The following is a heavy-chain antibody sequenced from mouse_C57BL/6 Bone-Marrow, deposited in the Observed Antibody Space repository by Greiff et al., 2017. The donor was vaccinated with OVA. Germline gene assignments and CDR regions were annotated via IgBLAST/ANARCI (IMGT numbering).Heavy chain of an antibody. CDR3: ARQGYGSSYYFDY. D-gene: IGHD1-1*01. CDR2: ISSGGSYT. V-gene: IGHV5-6*01. J-gene: IGHJ2*01. Sequence: EVQRVESGGDLVKPGGSLKLSCAASGFTFSSYGMSWVRQTPDKRLEWVATISSGGSYTYYPDSVKGRFTISRDNAKNTLYLQMSSLKSEDTAMYYCARQGYGSSYYFDYWGQGTTLTVSS. CDR1: GFTFSSYG.